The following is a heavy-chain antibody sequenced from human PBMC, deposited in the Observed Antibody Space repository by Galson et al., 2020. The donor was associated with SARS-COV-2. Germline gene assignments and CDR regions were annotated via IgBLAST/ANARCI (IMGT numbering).Heavy chain of an antibody. J-gene: IGHJ4*02. CDR2: IYHSGST. CDR1: GYSISSGYY. CDR3: ARHLEMAYGDYPYYFDY. D-gene: IGHD4-17*01. V-gene: IGHV4-38-2*01. Sequence: SETLSLTCAVSGYSISSGYYWGWIRQPPGKGLEWIGSIYHSGSTYYNPSLKSRVTISVDTSKNQFSLKLSSVTAADTAVYYCARHLEMAYGDYPYYFDYWGQGTLVTVSS.